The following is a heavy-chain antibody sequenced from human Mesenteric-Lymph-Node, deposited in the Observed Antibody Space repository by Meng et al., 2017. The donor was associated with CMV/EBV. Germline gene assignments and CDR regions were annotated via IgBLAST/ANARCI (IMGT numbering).Heavy chain of an antibody. J-gene: IGHJ4*02. D-gene: IGHD4-11*01. Sequence: CKASGDTLNNYAISWVRQAPGQGLEWMGRIIPILPITNYAQRFQGRVTITADKSTNTAYMQLSRLTSEDTAVYYCALSHNSYSYMGVYWGQGALVTVSS. CDR3: ALSHNSYSYMGVY. V-gene: IGHV1-69*04. CDR1: GDTLNNYA. CDR2: IIPILPIT.